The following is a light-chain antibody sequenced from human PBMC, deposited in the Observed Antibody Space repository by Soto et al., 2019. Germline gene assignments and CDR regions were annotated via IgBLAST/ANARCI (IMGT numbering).Light chain of an antibody. CDR1: QDISNY. J-gene: IGKJ4*01. Sequence: DIQMTQSPSSLSASVGARVTITCRASQDISNYLAWYQQKPGKVPKVLIYAISTLQSGVPSRFSGSGSGTDFTLTISSLQPEDVATYYCQKYNSALLSFGGGTKVESK. CDR2: AIS. CDR3: QKYNSALLS. V-gene: IGKV1-27*01.